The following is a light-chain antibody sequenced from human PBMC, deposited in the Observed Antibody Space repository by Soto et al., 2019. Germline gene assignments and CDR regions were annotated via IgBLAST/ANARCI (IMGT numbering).Light chain of an antibody. CDR2: RSN. Sequence: QSVLTQPPSASGTPGQRVTISCSGSSSIIGSSYIYWYQQFPGTAPKLLIYRSNQRPSGVPDRFSGSRSGTSASLAISGLRSEDEADYYCGGWDDSLSGPVFGGGTKLTVL. J-gene: IGLJ2*01. V-gene: IGLV1-47*01. CDR1: SSIIGSSY. CDR3: GGWDDSLSGPV.